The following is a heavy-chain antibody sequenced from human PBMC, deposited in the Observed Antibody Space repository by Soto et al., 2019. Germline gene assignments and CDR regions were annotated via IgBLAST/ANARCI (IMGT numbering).Heavy chain of an antibody. CDR3: ARGRDYAFWSGLKCFDT. CDR2: MNPNSGDT. D-gene: IGHD3-3*01. Sequence: XSGQVSCKTSGYTFTTYDIHVLRQATGQGREWMGWMNPNSGDTGYAEKFQGRVTMTRNTAINTAYMELNSLKSEDTAVYFCARGRDYAFWSGLKCFDTWGQGTLVTLSS. CDR1: GYTFTTYD. V-gene: IGHV1-8*01. J-gene: IGHJ5*02.